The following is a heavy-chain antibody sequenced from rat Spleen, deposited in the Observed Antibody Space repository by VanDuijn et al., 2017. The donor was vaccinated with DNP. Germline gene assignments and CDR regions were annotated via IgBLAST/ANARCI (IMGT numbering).Heavy chain of an antibody. V-gene: IGHV2-6*01. D-gene: IGHD1-12*02. CDR2: VSNGGNT. J-gene: IGHJ2*01. CDR1: GFSLTDYS. CDR3: ARSDYSDGTYYYGYFDY. Sequence: QVQLKESGPGLVQPSQTLSLSCAVSGFSLTDYSLAWLRQPPGKGLEWIAAVSNGGNTYYNSVVRSRLSISRDTSRNKVFLKMNSLQTEDTAMYFCARSDYSDGTYYYGYFDYWGQGVMVTVSS.